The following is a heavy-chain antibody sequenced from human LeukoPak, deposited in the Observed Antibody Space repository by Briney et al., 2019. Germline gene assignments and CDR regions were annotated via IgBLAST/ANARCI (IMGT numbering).Heavy chain of an antibody. D-gene: IGHD6-19*01. CDR3: AGAAGLDYYYYMDV. CDR2: ISSSSSYI. Sequence: PGGSLRLSCAASGFTFSSYSLNWVRQAPGKWLEWVSSISSSSSYIYYADSVKGRFTISRDNAKNSLYLQMNSLRAEDTAVYYCAGAAGLDYYYYMDVWGKGTTVTVSS. V-gene: IGHV3-21*01. J-gene: IGHJ6*03. CDR1: GFTFSSYS.